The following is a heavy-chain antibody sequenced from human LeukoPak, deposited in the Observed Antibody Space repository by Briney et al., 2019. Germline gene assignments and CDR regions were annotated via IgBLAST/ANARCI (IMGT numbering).Heavy chain of an antibody. V-gene: IGHV3-23*01. D-gene: IGHD3-22*01. Sequence: GGSLRLSCAASGFTFSSYAMSWVRQAPGKGLEWVSSISGSGTIAYYADSVRGRFTISRDNSKNTLYLQMNSLRAEDTAVYYCAKATHNDSSGYRFDYWGQGTLVTVSS. CDR3: AKATHNDSSGYRFDY. J-gene: IGHJ4*02. CDR2: ISGSGTIA. CDR1: GFTFSSYA.